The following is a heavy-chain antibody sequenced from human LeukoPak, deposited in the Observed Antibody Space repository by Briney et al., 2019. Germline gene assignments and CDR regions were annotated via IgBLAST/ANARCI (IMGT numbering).Heavy chain of an antibody. CDR1: GYTFTSYA. Sequence: ASVKVSCKASGYTFTSYAMHWVRQAPGQRLEWMGWINAGNGNTKYSQKFQGRVTITRDTSASTAYMELSSLRSEDTAVYYCARFRSAMAHFDYWGQGTLVTISS. D-gene: IGHD5-18*01. CDR3: ARFRSAMAHFDY. V-gene: IGHV1-3*01. J-gene: IGHJ4*02. CDR2: INAGNGNT.